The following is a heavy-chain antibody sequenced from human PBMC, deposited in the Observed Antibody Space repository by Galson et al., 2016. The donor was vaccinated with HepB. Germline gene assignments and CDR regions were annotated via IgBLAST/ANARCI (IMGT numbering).Heavy chain of an antibody. V-gene: IGHV3-72*01. Sequence: SLRLSCAGYGIRFSDYYMDWVRQAPGKGLEWVCRIRIKTDGQSTDCAASLKDKFTISRHDSRNSVYRQMESLKTEDTAVYYCTTDAWYRFETWGQGTLVTVSS. J-gene: IGHJ5*02. CDR3: TTDAWYRFET. CDR1: GIRFSDYY. D-gene: IGHD6-13*01. CDR2: IRIKTDGQST.